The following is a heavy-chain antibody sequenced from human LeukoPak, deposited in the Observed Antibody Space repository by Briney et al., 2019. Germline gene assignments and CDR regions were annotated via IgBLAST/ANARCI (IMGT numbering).Heavy chain of an antibody. D-gene: IGHD3-10*01. J-gene: IGHJ4*02. CDR3: ASGTYRLGDY. CDR1: GFSFSTYA. CDR2: ISGSGVDT. Sequence: GGSLRLFCAASGFSFSTYAMSWVRQAPGKGLEWVSGISGSGVDTHYADSVKGRFRISRDNSKNTLFLQLNSLRDEDTAVYYCASGTYRLGDYWGQGTLVTVSS. V-gene: IGHV3-23*01.